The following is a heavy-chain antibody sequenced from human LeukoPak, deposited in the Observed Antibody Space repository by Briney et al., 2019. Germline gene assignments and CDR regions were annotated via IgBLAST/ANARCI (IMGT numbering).Heavy chain of an antibody. CDR1: GYTFTGYY. D-gene: IGHD6-19*01. J-gene: IGHJ4*02. CDR2: INPKNGGT. V-gene: IGHV1-2*02. CDR3: ARGPSSGSFDY. Sequence: GASVKVSCKASGYTFTGYYMHWMRQAPGQGLEWMGWINPKNGGTGFAQKFQGRVTMTSDASTNTVYMELRRLTSDDTAVYFCARGPSSGSFDYWGQGTLVTVSS.